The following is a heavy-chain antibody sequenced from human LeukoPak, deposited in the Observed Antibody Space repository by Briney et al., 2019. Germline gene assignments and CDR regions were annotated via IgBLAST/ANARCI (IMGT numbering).Heavy chain of an antibody. CDR3: ARGPVPAMEWYFDL. CDR1: GDSINYYY. J-gene: IGHJ2*01. V-gene: IGHV4-59*01. D-gene: IGHD3-3*01. Sequence: PSETLSLTCTVSGDSINYYYWSWIRQPPGKRLEWIGYISSSGSTKYNPSLKSRVTISVDTSKNQFSLKLSSVTAADTAVYYCARGPVPAMEWYFDLWGRGTLVTVSS. CDR2: ISSSGST.